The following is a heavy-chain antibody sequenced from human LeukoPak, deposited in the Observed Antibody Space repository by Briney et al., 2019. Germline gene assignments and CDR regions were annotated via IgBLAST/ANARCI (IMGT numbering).Heavy chain of an antibody. J-gene: IGHJ3*02. D-gene: IGHD3-22*01. CDR1: GGSISSYY. CDR3: AKYYSDSSGYHYAFDI. CDR2: VQTSGST. V-gene: IGHV4-4*07. Sequence: SETLSLTCTVSGGSISSYYWSWIRQPAGKGLEWIGRVQTSGSTNYNPSLKSRVSMSVDTSKKQFSLKLSSVTAADTAVYYCAKYYSDSSGYHYAFDIWGQGTMVTVSS.